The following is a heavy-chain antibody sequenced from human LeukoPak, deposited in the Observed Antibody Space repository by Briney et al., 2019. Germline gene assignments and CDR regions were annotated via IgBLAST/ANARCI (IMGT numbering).Heavy chain of an antibody. CDR1: GFTFAEYT. CDR2: VNADGGNT. J-gene: IGHJ4*02. CDR3: TKRVKYGGTWDHFAD. Sequence: PGGSLRLSCAASGFTFAEYTMHWVRQAPGKGLEWVSTVNADGGNTYYADSVKGRFTISRDNSKSTLILQMNSLRVEDTALYYCTKRVKYGGTWDHFADWGQGTLVTVSS. V-gene: IGHV3-23*01. D-gene: IGHD1-26*01.